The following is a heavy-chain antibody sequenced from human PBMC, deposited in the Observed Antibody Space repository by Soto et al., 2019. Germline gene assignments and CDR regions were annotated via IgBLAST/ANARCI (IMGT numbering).Heavy chain of an antibody. CDR3: ARDGGLRYFDWLLDLYYYGMDV. D-gene: IGHD3-9*01. V-gene: IGHV4-31*03. CDR2: IFHTGSR. CDR1: GGAINSAAYY. Sequence: SETLSLTCTVSGGAINSAAYYWSWVRQRPWRGLEWIWYIFHTGSRYCTASLKTRLTISVDTSKNQFSLKLDSVTAADTAVYYCARDGGLRYFDWLLDLYYYGMDVWGQGTTVTVSS. J-gene: IGHJ6*02.